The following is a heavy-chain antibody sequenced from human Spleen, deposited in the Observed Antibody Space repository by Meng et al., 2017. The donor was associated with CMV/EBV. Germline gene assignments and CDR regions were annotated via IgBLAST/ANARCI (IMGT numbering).Heavy chain of an antibody. CDR3: ARDSLGLDY. CDR2: IYYSGST. D-gene: IGHD3-16*01. Sequence: GSLRLSCTVSGCSISSYYWSWIRQPPGKGLEWIGYIYYSGSTNYNPSLKSRVTISVDTSKNQFSLKLSSVTAADTAVYYCARDSLGLDYWGQGTPVTVSS. J-gene: IGHJ4*02. CDR1: GCSISSYY. V-gene: IGHV4-59*01.